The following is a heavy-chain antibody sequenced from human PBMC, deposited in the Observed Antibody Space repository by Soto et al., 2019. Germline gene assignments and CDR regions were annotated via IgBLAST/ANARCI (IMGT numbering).Heavy chain of an antibody. CDR3: ARGGYYDFWSGYLGGWFDP. CDR2: INAGNGNT. Sequence: QVQLVQSGAEVKKPGASVKVSCKASGYTFTSYAMHWVRQAPGQRLEWMGWINAGNGNTKYSQKFQGRVTITRDTSASTAYMELSSLRSEDTAVYYCARGGYYDFWSGYLGGWFDPWGQGTLVTVSS. D-gene: IGHD3-3*01. CDR1: GYTFTSYA. J-gene: IGHJ5*02. V-gene: IGHV1-3*01.